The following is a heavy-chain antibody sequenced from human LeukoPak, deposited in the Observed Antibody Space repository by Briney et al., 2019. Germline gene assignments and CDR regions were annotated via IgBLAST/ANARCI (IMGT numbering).Heavy chain of an antibody. J-gene: IGHJ4*02. CDR1: GSTFSSYA. D-gene: IGHD2-15*01. CDR2: ISGSGGST. CDR3: AKDDIVVVVAAQIDY. Sequence: GSLRLSCAASGSTFSSYAMSWVRQAPGKGLEWVTAISGSGGSTYYADSVKGRFTISRDNSKNTLYLQMNSLRAEDTAVYYCAKDDIVVVVAAQIDYWGQGTLVTVSS. V-gene: IGHV3-23*01.